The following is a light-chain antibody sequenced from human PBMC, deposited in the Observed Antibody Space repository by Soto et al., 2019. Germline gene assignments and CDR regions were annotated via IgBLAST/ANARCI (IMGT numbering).Light chain of an antibody. CDR1: QSSSSY. J-gene: IGKJ5*01. CDR2: DAS. V-gene: IGKV3-11*01. CDR3: PMRKNWSPSMT. Sequence: ETEVYKTRTAPCRERVERSALSCTSNQSSSSYLAWYQQKPGQAPRLLIYDASTRATGIPARFRGSGAGTDFNLTIGSCAGAAFALNYCPMRKNWSPSMTFGQGTRLEIK.